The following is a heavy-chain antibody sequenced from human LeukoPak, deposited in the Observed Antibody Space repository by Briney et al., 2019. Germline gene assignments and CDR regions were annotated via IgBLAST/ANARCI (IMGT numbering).Heavy chain of an antibody. CDR3: ARIAGFNYYYYMDV. CDR1: GFTVSSNY. V-gene: IGHV3-53*01. D-gene: IGHD2-21*01. Sequence: PGGSLRLSCAASGFTVSSNYMNWVRQAPGKGLEWVSVIYSGGTTYFADSVEGRFTLSRDDSKNTLYLQMNSLRAEDTAVYYCARIAGFNYYYYMDVWGKGTTVTISS. J-gene: IGHJ6*03. CDR2: IYSGGTT.